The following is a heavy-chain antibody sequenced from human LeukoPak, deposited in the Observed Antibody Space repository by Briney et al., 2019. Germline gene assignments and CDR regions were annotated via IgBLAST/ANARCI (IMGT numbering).Heavy chain of an antibody. V-gene: IGHV3-30*18. Sequence: PGGSLRLSCAASGFTFSSYGMQWVRQAPGGGLEWVAFISYDGRNKYYADSVKGRFTISRDHSKNTLYLQMNSLRADDTAVYYCAKADSSWAIDYWGQGILVTVSS. CDR2: ISYDGRNK. CDR1: GFTFSSYG. J-gene: IGHJ4*02. CDR3: AKADSSWAIDY. D-gene: IGHD6-13*01.